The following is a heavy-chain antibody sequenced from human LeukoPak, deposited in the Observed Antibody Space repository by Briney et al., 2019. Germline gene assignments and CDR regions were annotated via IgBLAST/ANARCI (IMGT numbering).Heavy chain of an antibody. Sequence: GGSLRLSCAAYGFTFSTHWMSWVRQAPGKGREWVANIKPVGSEKYYVDAVKGRFTITRDNAKNSLYLQMNSLRAEDTAMYYCARDSAGNDYWGQGTLVTVSS. CDR1: GFTFSTHW. V-gene: IGHV3-7*01. CDR2: IKPVGSEK. D-gene: IGHD6-25*01. J-gene: IGHJ4*02. CDR3: ARDSAGNDY.